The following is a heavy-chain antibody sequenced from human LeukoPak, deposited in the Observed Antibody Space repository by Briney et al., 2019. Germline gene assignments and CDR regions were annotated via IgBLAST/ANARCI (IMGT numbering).Heavy chain of an antibody. V-gene: IGHV3-23*01. CDR1: GFTFSSYS. D-gene: IGHD3-3*01. CDR3: AKSIWSGYSSFDY. Sequence: GGSLRLSCAVSGFTFSSYSMSWVRQAPGKGLEWVSVISGSGGSTYYADSVQGRFTISRDSSKNTLYLQINSLRAEDTAVYYCAKSIWSGYSSFDYWGQRTLVTVSS. CDR2: ISGSGGST. J-gene: IGHJ4*02.